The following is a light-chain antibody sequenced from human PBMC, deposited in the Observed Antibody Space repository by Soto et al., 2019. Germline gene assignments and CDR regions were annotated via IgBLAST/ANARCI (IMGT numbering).Light chain of an antibody. Sequence: DLQMTQSPSILSASVGDRVTITCRASQSISSWLAWYQQKPGKAPKLLIYDASSLESGVPSRFSGSGSGTEFTLTISSLQPDDFATYYCQHYNSYSEAFGQGTKVDI. CDR3: QHYNSYSEA. CDR1: QSISSW. V-gene: IGKV1-5*01. CDR2: DAS. J-gene: IGKJ1*01.